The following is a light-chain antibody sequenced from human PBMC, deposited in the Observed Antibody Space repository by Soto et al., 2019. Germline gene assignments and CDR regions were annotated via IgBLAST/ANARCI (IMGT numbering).Light chain of an antibody. CDR1: SSNIGNNY. CDR2: DNN. J-gene: IGLJ1*01. V-gene: IGLV1-51*01. CDR3: GTWDSSLSAYV. Sequence: QSVLTQPPSLSASPGQKVTISFAGSSSNIGNNYVSWYQQLPGTAPKLLIYDNNKRPSGIPDRFSDSKSGTSATLAITGLQTGDEADYYCGTWDSSLSAYVFGTGTKVTVL.